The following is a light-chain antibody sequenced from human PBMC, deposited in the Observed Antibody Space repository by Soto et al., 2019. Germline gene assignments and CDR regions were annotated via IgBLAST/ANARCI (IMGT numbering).Light chain of an antibody. CDR1: RDDIGAYDY. CDR2: EVT. CDR3: NSYTNSSAVA. Sequence: QSVLTQPASVSGSPGQSITISCAGTRDDIGAYDYVSWYQQHPGNAPILLVYEVTNRPSGVSDRFSGSKSGNTASLTISGLQAEDEADYYCNSYTNSSAVAFGGGTKVTVL. V-gene: IGLV2-14*01. J-gene: IGLJ2*01.